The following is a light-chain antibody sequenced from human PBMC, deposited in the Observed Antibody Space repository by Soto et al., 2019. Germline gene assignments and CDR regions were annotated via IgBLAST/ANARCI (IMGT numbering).Light chain of an antibody. J-gene: IGKJ3*01. CDR2: DAS. V-gene: IGKV1-33*01. CDR1: HDISDY. Sequence: DIKMTQSPSSLSASIGDRATITCQASHDISDYLNWYHQKPGKAPELLIYDASNLKTGVPSRFSGRGSGTNSFLTISGLQPEDIGTYYCQQYDNLICTFGPGTKV. CDR3: QQYDNLICT.